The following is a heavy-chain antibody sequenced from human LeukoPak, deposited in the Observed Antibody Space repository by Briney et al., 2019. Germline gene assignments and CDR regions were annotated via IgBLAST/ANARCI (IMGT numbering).Heavy chain of an antibody. V-gene: IGHV4-59*01. CDR2: IYYSGST. CDR1: GGSISSYY. CDR3: ARASDGDYSNYFDY. J-gene: IGHJ4*02. Sequence: SETLSLTCTVSGGSISSYYWSWIRQPPGKGLEWIGYIYYSGSTNYNPSLKSRVTISVDTPKNQFSLKLSSVTAADTAVYYCARASDGDYSNYFDYWGQGTLVTVSS. D-gene: IGHD4-17*01.